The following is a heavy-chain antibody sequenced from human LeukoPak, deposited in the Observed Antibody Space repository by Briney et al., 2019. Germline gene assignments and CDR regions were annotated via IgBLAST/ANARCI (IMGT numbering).Heavy chain of an antibody. J-gene: IGHJ4*02. V-gene: IGHV4-59*01. CDR3: AATIKRDYGDTNLDY. Sequence: PSETLSLTCAVSGVSISSYYWSWIRQPPGKGLEWIGDISNSGSTNYNPSLKSRVTISLDTSKNHFSLKLRSVTAADTAVYYCAATIKRDYGDTNLDYWGQGTLVTVSS. CDR1: GVSISSYY. CDR2: ISNSGST. D-gene: IGHD4-17*01.